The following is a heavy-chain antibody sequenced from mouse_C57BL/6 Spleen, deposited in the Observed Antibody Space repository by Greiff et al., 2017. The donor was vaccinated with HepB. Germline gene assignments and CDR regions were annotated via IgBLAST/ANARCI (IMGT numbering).Heavy chain of an antibody. CDR2: IDPANGNT. Sequence: VQLKESVAELVRPGASVKLSCTASGFNIKNTYMHWVKQRPEQGLEWIGRIDPANGNTKYAPKFQGKATITADTSSNTAYLQLSSLTSEDTAIYYCARSGYYGSSLYAMDYWGQGTSVTVSS. CDR1: GFNIKNTY. D-gene: IGHD1-1*01. CDR3: ARSGYYGSSLYAMDY. J-gene: IGHJ4*01. V-gene: IGHV14-3*01.